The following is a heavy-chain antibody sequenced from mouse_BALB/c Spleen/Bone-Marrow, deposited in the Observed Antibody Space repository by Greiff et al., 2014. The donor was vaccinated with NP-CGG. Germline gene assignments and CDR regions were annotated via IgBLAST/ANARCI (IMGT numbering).Heavy chain of an antibody. CDR3: ARYDYRYSWFAY. Sequence: VQLQQSGAELVKPGASVKLSCTASGFNIKDTYMHWGKQRLERGLGWIGRIDPANGNTKYDPKFQGKATITTDTSSNTAYLQLRSLTSEDTAVYYCARYDYRYSWFAYWGQGTLVTVSA. CDR2: IDPANGNT. V-gene: IGHV14-3*02. CDR1: GFNIKDTY. J-gene: IGHJ3*01. D-gene: IGHD2-14*01.